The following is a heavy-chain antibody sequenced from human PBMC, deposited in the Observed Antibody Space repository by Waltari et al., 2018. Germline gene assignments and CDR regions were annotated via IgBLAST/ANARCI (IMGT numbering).Heavy chain of an antibody. CDR2: IYYSGST. Sequence: QVQLQESGPGLVKPSQTLSLPCTVSGGSISSGDYSWTWIRQPPGKGLEWIGYIYYSGSTYYNPSLKSRVTISVDTSKNQFSLKLSSVTAADTAVYYCARGSITGGGWFDPWGQGTLVTVSS. CDR1: GGSISSGDYS. CDR3: ARGSITGGGWFDP. J-gene: IGHJ5*02. V-gene: IGHV4-30-4*08. D-gene: IGHD7-27*01.